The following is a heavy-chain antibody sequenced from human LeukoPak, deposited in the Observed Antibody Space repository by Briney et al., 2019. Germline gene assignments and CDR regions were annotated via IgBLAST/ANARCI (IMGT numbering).Heavy chain of an antibody. CDR1: GFTFSSYW. CDR3: ARVVTVLDAFDI. J-gene: IGHJ3*02. CDR2: IKQDGSEK. V-gene: IGHV3-7*01. Sequence: QAGGSLRLSCVASGFTFSSYWMSWVRQAPGKGLEWVANIKQDGSEKYYVDSVKGRFTISRDNAKNSLYLQMNSLRAEDTAVYYCARVVTVLDAFDIWGQGTMVTVSS. D-gene: IGHD4-17*01.